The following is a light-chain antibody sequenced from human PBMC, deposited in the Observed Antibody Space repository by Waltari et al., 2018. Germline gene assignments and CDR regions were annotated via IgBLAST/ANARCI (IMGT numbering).Light chain of an antibody. CDR2: AAS. CDR3: QESVSTPKGT. J-gene: IGKJ3*01. V-gene: IGKV1-39*01. Sequence: DIQMTQSPSSLSASVGDRVTITCRASQSISTFVNWYQQKEGRAPKLLIYAASTLQRGVPSRFSGSGAGSDFTLTISSLQPEDSATYHCQESVSTPKGTFGPGTKVEIK. CDR1: QSISTF.